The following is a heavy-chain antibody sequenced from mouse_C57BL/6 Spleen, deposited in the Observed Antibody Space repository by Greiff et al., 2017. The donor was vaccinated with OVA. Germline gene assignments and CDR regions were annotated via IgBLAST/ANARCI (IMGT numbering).Heavy chain of an antibody. CDR3: ARSDYEGPFAY. CDR2: INPNNGGT. Sequence: EVQLQQSGPELVKPGASVKISCKASGYTFTDYYMNWVKQSHGKSLEWIGDINPNNGGTSYNQKFKGKATLTVDKSSSTAYMELRSLTSEDSAVYYCARSDYEGPFAYWGQGTTLTVSS. V-gene: IGHV1-26*01. D-gene: IGHD2-4*01. J-gene: IGHJ2*01. CDR1: GYTFTDYY.